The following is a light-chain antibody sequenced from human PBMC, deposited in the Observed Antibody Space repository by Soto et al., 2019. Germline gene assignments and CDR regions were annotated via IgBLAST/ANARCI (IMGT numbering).Light chain of an antibody. J-gene: IGLJ1*01. CDR1: SSDVGGYNY. Sequence: QSALTQPASVSRSPGQSITISCTGTSSDVGGYNYVSWYQQHPGKAPKILIYVVTKRPSGVSNRFSGSKSGNTASLTISGLRDGDEADYYCSSYATSGTYLFGTGTKVTAL. CDR2: VVT. V-gene: IGLV2-14*01. CDR3: SSYATSGTYL.